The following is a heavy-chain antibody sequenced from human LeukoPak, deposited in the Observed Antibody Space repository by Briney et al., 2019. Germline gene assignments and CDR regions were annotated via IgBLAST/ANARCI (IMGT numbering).Heavy chain of an antibody. D-gene: IGHD4-23*01. CDR1: GFXFSSYN. J-gene: IGHJ4*02. Sequence: GGSLRLSCAASGFXFSSYNINWVRQAPGKGLEWLSYISSSSSTIYYADSVKGRFTISRDNAKNSLYLQMNSLRDEDTAVYYCARVMVTPDYWGQGTLVTVSS. V-gene: IGHV3-48*02. CDR3: ARVMVTPDY. CDR2: ISSSSSTI.